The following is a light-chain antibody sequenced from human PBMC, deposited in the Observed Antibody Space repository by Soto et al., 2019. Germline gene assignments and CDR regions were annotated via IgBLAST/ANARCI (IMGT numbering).Light chain of an antibody. V-gene: IGLV2-14*01. CDR1: SSDAGGYDY. CDR2: DVT. CDR3: ISYASINTYV. J-gene: IGLJ1*01. Sequence: QSVLTHTASVSGSPGQSITISCTGTSSDAGGYDYVSWYQQHPGKAPKLMIYDVTNRPSGVSNRFSGSKSGNMASLTISGLQAEDEADYYCISYASINTYVFGTGTKVTVL.